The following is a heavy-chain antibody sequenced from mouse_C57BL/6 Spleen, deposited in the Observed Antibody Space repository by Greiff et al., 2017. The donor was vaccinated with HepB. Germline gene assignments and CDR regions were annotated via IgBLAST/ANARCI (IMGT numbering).Heavy chain of an antibody. CDR3: TLDDGYYEGFAY. CDR2: IDPEDGDT. V-gene: IGHV14-1*01. CDR1: GFNIKDYY. J-gene: IGHJ3*01. Sequence: VQLQQSGAELVRPGASVKLSCTASGFNIKDYYMHWVKQRPEQGLEWIGRIDPEDGDTEYAPKFQGKATMTADTSSNTAYLQLSSLTSEDTAVYYCTLDDGYYEGFAYWGQGTLVTVSA. D-gene: IGHD2-3*01.